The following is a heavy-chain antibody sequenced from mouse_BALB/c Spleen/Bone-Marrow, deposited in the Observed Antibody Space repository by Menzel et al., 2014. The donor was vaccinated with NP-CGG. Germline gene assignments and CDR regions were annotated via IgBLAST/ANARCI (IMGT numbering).Heavy chain of an antibody. CDR3: ARQNGTGAMDY. V-gene: IGHV4-2*02. D-gene: IGHD4-1*01. Sequence: EVKLMESGGGLVQPGGSLNLSCAASGFDFSRYWMSWARQAPGKGQEWIGEINPGSSTINYTPSLKDKFIISRDNAKNTLYLQMSKVRSEDTALYYCARQNGTGAMDYWGQGTSVTVSS. CDR1: GFDFSRYW. CDR2: INPGSSTI. J-gene: IGHJ4*01.